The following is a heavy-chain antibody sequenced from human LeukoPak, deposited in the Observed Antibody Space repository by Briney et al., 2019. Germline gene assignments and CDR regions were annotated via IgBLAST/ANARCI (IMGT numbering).Heavy chain of an antibody. V-gene: IGHV3-33*01. Sequence: GGSLRISCAASGFTFSCYGMHWVRQAPGKGLEWVAVIWYDGSNKYYADSVKGRFTISRDNSKNTLYLQMNSLRAEDTAVYYCARGMVATSIDYWGQGTLVTVSS. CDR1: GFTFSCYG. J-gene: IGHJ4*02. D-gene: IGHD5-12*01. CDR2: IWYDGSNK. CDR3: ARGMVATSIDY.